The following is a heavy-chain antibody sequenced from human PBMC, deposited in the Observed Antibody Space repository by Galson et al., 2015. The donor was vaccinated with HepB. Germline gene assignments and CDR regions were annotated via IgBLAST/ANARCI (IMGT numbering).Heavy chain of an antibody. CDR2: MNPNSGNT. CDR1: GYTFTSYD. CDR3: ARSRFGYFDLLSYTYFDY. D-gene: IGHD3-9*01. J-gene: IGHJ4*02. V-gene: IGHV1-8*01. Sequence: SVRVSCKASGYTFTSYDINWVRQATGQGLEWMGWMNPNSGNTGYAQKFQGRVTMTRNISISTAYMELSSLRSEDTAAYYCARSRFGYFDLLSYTYFDYWGQGTLVTVSS.